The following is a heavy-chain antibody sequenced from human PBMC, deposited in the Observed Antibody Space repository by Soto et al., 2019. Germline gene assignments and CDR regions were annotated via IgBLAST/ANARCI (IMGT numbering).Heavy chain of an antibody. CDR3: ARDPRLWFGEGDYYYGMDV. V-gene: IGHV1-18*01. J-gene: IGHJ6*02. D-gene: IGHD3-10*01. CDR2: ISAYNGNT. Sequence: QVQLVQAGAEVKKPGASVKVSCKASGYTFTSYGISWVRQAPGQGLEWMGWISAYNGNTNYAQKLQGRVTMTTDTSTSTAYMELRSLRSDDTAVYYCARDPRLWFGEGDYYYGMDVWGQGTTVTVSS. CDR1: GYTFTSYG.